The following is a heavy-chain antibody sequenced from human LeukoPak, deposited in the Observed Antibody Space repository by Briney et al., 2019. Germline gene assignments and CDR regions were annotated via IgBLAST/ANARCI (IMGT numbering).Heavy chain of an antibody. D-gene: IGHD2-15*01. CDR3: ARGIVVVVTAIFDY. V-gene: IGHV4-34*01. CDR2: INHSGSP. CDR1: GGSFSGYY. Sequence: SETLSLTCAVYGGSFSGYYWSWIRQPPGKGLEWIGEINHSGSPNYNPSLKSRVTISVDTSKNQFSLKLSSVAAADTAVYYCARGIVVVVTAIFDYWGQGTLVTVSS. J-gene: IGHJ4*02.